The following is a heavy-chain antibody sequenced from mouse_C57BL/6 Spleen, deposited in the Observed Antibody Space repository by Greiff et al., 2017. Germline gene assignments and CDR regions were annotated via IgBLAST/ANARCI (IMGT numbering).Heavy chain of an antibody. Sequence: VQLQQPGAELVRPGSSVKLSCKASGYTFTSYWMHWVKQRPIQGLEWIGNIDPSDSETHYNQKFKDKATLTVDQSSSTAYMQHSSLPSEHSAVYYCARSTTVGPYWYFDVWGTGTTVTVSS. CDR3: ARSTTVGPYWYFDV. CDR1: GYTFTSYW. V-gene: IGHV1-52*01. J-gene: IGHJ1*03. D-gene: IGHD1-1*01. CDR2: IDPSDSET.